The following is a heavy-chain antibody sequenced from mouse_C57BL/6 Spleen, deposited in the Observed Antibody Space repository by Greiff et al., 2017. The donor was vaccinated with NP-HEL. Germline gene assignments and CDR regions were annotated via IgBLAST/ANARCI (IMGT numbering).Heavy chain of an antibody. CDR2: IDPSDSET. J-gene: IGHJ2*01. V-gene: IGHV1-52*01. CDR3: ARRGGSSHYFDY. D-gene: IGHD1-1*01. CDR1: GYTFTSYW. Sequence: QVQLQQPGAELVRPGSSVKLSCKASGYTFTSYWMHWVKQRPIQGLEWIGNIDPSDSETHYNQKFKDKATLTVDKSSSTAYMQLSSLTSEDSAVYYCARRGGSSHYFDYWGKGTTLTVSS.